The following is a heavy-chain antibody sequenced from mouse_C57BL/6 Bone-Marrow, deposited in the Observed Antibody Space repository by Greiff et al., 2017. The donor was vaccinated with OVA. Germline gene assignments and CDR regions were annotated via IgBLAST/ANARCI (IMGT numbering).Heavy chain of an antibody. Sequence: VQLQQSGPELVKPGASVKIPCKASGYTFTDYNMDWVKQRPGKSLEWIGDINPNNGGTIYNQKFKGKATLTVDKSSSTAYMELRSLTSEDTAVYYCARSPFYYDYDGGNYFDYWGQGTTLTVSS. CDR1: GYTFTDYN. CDR2: INPNNGGT. D-gene: IGHD2-4*01. CDR3: ARSPFYYDYDGGNYFDY. J-gene: IGHJ2*01. V-gene: IGHV1-18*01.